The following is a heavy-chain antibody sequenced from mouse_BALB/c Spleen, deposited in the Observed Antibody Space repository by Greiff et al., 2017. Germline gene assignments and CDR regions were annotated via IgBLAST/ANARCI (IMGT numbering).Heavy chain of an antibody. CDR1: GFTFSSYG. CDR3: ASHGLDAMDY. CDR2: ISSGGSYT. V-gene: IGHV5-6*01. D-gene: IGHD2-13*01. J-gene: IGHJ4*01. Sequence: EVQVVESGGDLVKPGGSLKLSCAASGFTFSSYGMSWVRQTPDKRLEWVATISSGGSYTYYPDSVKGRFTISRDNAKNTLYLQMSSLKSEDTAMYYCASHGLDAMDYWGQGTSVTVSS.